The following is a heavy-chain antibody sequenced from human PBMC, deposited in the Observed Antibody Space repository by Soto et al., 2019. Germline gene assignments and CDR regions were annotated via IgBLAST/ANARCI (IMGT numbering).Heavy chain of an antibody. CDR2: IIPMVGTA. D-gene: IGHD6-19*01. J-gene: IGHJ6*02. V-gene: IGHV1-69*01. Sequence: QVQLVQSGAEVKKPGSSVKVSCEASGGTFASFAISWVRQAPGQGLEWMGGIIPMVGTANYAQTFQGRVTITADDSTTTAYMELSSLRSEDTAMYYCARDQSAVAGHYYYGMDAWGQGTTVTVSS. CDR3: ARDQSAVAGHYYYGMDA. CDR1: GGTFASFA.